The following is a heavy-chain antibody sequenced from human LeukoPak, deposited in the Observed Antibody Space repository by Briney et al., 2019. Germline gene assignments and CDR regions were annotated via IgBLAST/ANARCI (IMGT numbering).Heavy chain of an antibody. V-gene: IGHV3-30*18. CDR1: GFTFSSYG. Sequence: GGFLRLSCAASGFTFSSYGMHWVRQAPGKGLEWVAVISYDGSNKYYADSVKGRFTISRDNSKNTLYLQMNSLRAEDTAVYYCAKDNYYGSGSYYSFLYGMDVWGKGTTVTVSS. CDR3: AKDNYYGSGSYYSFLYGMDV. J-gene: IGHJ6*04. CDR2: ISYDGSNK. D-gene: IGHD3-10*01.